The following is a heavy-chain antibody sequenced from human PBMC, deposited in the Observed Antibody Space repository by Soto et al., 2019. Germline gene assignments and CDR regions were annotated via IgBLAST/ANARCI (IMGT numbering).Heavy chain of an antibody. V-gene: IGHV1-69*01. J-gene: IGHJ3*01. Sequence: QVQLVQSGADVKKPGSSVEVSCKTSGGPFGSSAISWVRQAPAQGLEWMGEIIPVFDKANYAQNFQGRLTITADEPTGTVFMQLSSLRSEDTAVYFCARLRRDWGDAFDLWGLGTVVTVSS. CDR3: ARLRRDWGDAFDL. D-gene: IGHD3-16*01. CDR1: GGPFGSSA. CDR2: IIPVFDKA.